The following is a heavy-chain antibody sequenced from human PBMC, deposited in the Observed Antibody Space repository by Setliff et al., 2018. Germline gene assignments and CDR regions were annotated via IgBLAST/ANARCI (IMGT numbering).Heavy chain of an antibody. CDR3: ASRRTGPGGWFDY. Sequence: PSETLSLTCTVSGGSVSSSSYYWGWIRQPPGKGLEWIGTIYYSGTTYYSPSLKSRVTISVDTSKNQSSLKLTSVTAADTAIYYCASRRTGPGGWFDYWGQGTLVTVSS. J-gene: IGHJ5*01. V-gene: IGHV4-39*01. D-gene: IGHD1-26*01. CDR2: IYYSGTT. CDR1: GGSVSSSSYY.